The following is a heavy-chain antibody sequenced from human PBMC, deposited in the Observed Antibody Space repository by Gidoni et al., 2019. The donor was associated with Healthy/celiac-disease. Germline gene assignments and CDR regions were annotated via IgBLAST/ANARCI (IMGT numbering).Heavy chain of an antibody. D-gene: IGHD2-15*01. V-gene: IGHV4-31*03. J-gene: IGHJ4*02. Sequence: QVQLQESGPGLVTPSQTLSLTCTVSGGSISSGGYYWSWIRQHPGKGLEWIGYIYYSGSTYYNPSLKSRVTISVDTSKNQFSLKLSSVTAADTAVYYCARGEVVVADPYFDYWGQGTLVTVSS. CDR2: IYYSGST. CDR1: GGSISSGGYY. CDR3: ARGEVVVADPYFDY.